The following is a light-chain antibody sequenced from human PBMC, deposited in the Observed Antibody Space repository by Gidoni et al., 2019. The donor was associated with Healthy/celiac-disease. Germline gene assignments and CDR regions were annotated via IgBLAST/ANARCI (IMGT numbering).Light chain of an antibody. CDR3: QQYNNWPPWT. CDR1: QSVRIN. J-gene: IGKJ1*01. CDR2: GAS. V-gene: IGKV3-15*01. Sequence: EIVMTQSPATLSVSPGERATLSCRASQSVRINLAWYQQKPGQAPRLLIYGASTRATGIPARCIGGGCGTEFTLTISSLQSEDFAVYYCQQYNNWPPWTFGQGTKVEIK.